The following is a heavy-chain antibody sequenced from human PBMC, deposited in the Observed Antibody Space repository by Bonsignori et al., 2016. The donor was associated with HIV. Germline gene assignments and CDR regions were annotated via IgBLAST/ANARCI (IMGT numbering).Heavy chain of an antibody. Sequence: WVRQAPGQGLEWMGIINPSGGSTSYAQKFQGRVTMTRDTSTSTVYMELSSLRSEDTAVYYCARDWTATAFDYWGQGTLVTVSS. J-gene: IGHJ4*02. CDR2: INPSGGST. D-gene: IGHD3/OR15-3a*01. CDR3: ARDWTATAFDY. V-gene: IGHV1-46*01.